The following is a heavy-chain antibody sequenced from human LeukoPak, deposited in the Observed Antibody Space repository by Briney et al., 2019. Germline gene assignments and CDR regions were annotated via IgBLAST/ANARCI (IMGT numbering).Heavy chain of an antibody. CDR3: ARDHAYSYGFSYYFHS. CDR1: GFSVSSSY. CDR2: IYSGGNT. V-gene: IGHV3-66*01. Sequence: PGGSLRLSCAASGFSVSSSYMSWVRQAPGKGLEWVSVIYSGGNTFYADSVKGRFTISRDNSKNMLYLRMNSLRPEDTAVYYCARDHAYSYGFSYYFHSWGQGTLVTVSS. D-gene: IGHD5-18*01. J-gene: IGHJ4*02.